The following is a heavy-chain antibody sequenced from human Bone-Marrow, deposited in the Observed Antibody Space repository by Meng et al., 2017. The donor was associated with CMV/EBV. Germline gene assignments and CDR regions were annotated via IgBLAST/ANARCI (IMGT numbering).Heavy chain of an antibody. Sequence: SGFTFSSYSMNWVRQAPGKGLEWGSSISSSSSYIYYADSVKGRFTISRDNAKNSLYLQMNSLRAEDTAVYYCARDKRGRPAAIGGFDPWGQGTLVTVSS. CDR2: ISSSSSYI. V-gene: IGHV3-21*01. D-gene: IGHD2-2*01. CDR1: GFTFSSYS. CDR3: ARDKRGRPAAIGGFDP. J-gene: IGHJ5*02.